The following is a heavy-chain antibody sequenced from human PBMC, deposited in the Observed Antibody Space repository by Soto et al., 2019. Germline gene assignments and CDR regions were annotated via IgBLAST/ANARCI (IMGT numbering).Heavy chain of an antibody. CDR1: GGSMSTSYY. Sequence: QLQLQESGPGLLKPSETLSLTCTVSGGSMSTSYYWGWIRQPPGKGLEWIGSIYYSGSTYYNPSLKSRVPISVDTSKNQFSLKLTSVTAADTSVDYCATLWFGEADYWGQGTLVTVSS. D-gene: IGHD3-10*01. J-gene: IGHJ4*02. CDR3: ATLWFGEADY. CDR2: IYYSGST. V-gene: IGHV4-39*01.